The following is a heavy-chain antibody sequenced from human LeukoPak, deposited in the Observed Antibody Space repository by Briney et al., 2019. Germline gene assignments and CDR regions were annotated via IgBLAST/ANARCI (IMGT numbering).Heavy chain of an antibody. Sequence: PSETLSLTCTVFGGSISSYYWSWIRQPPGKGLEWVSYISSSSTTIYYADSVKGRFTISRDNAKNSLYLQMNSLRAEDTAVYYCTRDRHKYNYDSSGHPPYWGQGTLVTVSS. CDR1: GGSISSYY. CDR2: ISSSSTTI. D-gene: IGHD3-22*01. J-gene: IGHJ4*02. V-gene: IGHV3-48*01. CDR3: TRDRHKYNYDSSGHPPY.